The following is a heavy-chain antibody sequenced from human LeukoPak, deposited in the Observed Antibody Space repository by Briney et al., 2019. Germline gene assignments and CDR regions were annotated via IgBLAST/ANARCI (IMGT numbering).Heavy chain of an antibody. J-gene: IGHJ4*02. CDR2: IRSDGTNN. CDR3: AKDRDDYGDDC. CDR1: GFTFDDFG. D-gene: IGHD4-17*01. Sequence: GGSLRLSCAASGFTFDDFGMHWVRQAPGKGLEWVALIRSDGTNNYYVDSVKGRFTISRGNSKNTLYLQMTSLRVEDTAFYYCAKDRDDYGDDCWGQGILVTVST. V-gene: IGHV3-30*02.